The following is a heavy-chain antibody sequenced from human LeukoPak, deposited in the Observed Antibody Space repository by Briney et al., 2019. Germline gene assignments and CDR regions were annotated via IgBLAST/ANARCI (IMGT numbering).Heavy chain of an antibody. Sequence: PSETLSLTCTVSGGSISSGDYYWSWIRQPPGKGLEWIGYIYYSGSTYYNPSLKSRVTISVDTSKNQFSLKLSSVTAADTAVYYCARGLNQRWELLHLFDYWGQGTLVTVSS. D-gene: IGHD1-26*01. CDR1: GGSISSGDYY. V-gene: IGHV4-30-4*01. CDR3: ARGLNQRWELLHLFDY. J-gene: IGHJ4*02. CDR2: IYYSGST.